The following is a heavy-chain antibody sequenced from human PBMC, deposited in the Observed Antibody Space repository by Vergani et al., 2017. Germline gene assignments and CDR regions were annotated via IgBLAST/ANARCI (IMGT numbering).Heavy chain of an antibody. V-gene: IGHV4-34*01. CDR1: GGSFSGYY. Sequence: QVQLQQWGAGLLKPSETLSLTCAVYGGSFSGYYWSWIRQPPGKGLEWIGEINNSGSTNYNSSLKSRVTISVDTSKNQFSLKLSSVTAADTAVYYCARVRPRYSSSLPHFDYWGQGTLVTVSS. CDR2: INNSGST. J-gene: IGHJ4*02. CDR3: ARVRPRYSSSLPHFDY. D-gene: IGHD6-13*01.